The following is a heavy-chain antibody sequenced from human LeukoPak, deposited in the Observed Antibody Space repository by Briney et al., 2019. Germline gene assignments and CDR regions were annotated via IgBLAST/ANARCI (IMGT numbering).Heavy chain of an antibody. CDR1: GFTFSSYT. CDR3: ARDEAAASGCKF. D-gene: IGHD6-13*01. V-gene: IGHV3-48*02. J-gene: IGHJ4*02. CDR2: ISGSSSSI. Sequence: GESLKISCAASGFTFSSYTMNWVRQAPGKGLEWVSYISGSSSSIYYADSVKGRFTVSRDNAKNSLYLQMNSLRDEDTAVYYCARDEAAASGCKFWGQGTLVTVSS.